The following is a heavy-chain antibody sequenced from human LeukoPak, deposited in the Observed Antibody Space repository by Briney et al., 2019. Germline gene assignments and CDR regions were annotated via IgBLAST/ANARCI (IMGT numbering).Heavy chain of an antibody. CDR3: ARDGDLLTGYYFDY. Sequence: PGRSLRLSCTASGFTFSNYGMHRVRQAPDKGLEWVAVIWYDGSNKYYADSVKGRFTISRDNSKNTLYLQMNSLRAEDTAVYYCARDGDLLTGYYFDYWGQGTLVTVSS. D-gene: IGHD3-9*01. CDR1: GFTFSNYG. J-gene: IGHJ4*02. CDR2: IWYDGSNK. V-gene: IGHV3-33*01.